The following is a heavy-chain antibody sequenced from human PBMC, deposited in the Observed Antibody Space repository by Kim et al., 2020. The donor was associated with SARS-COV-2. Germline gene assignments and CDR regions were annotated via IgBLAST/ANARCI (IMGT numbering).Heavy chain of an antibody. CDR1: GFTFSSYS. V-gene: IGHV3-21*01. CDR2: ISSSSSYI. CDR3: ASSGSYSYYFDY. Sequence: GGSLRLSCAASGFTFSSYSMNWVRQAPGKGLEWVSSISSSSSYIYYADSVKGRFTISRDNAKNSLYLQMNSLRAEDTAVYYCASSGSYSYYFDYWGQGTLVIVSS. D-gene: IGHD1-26*01. J-gene: IGHJ4*02.